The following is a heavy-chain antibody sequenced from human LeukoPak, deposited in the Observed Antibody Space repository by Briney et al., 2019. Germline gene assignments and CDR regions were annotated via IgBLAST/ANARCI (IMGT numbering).Heavy chain of an antibody. V-gene: IGHV3-15*01. J-gene: IGHJ4*02. CDR1: GFTFSNAW. CDR2: IKSKTDGGTT. CDR3: TTDSEYGDFRPDY. Sequence: GGSLRLSCAASGFTFSNAWMSWVRQAPGKGLEWVGRIKSKTDGGTTDYAAPVKGRFTISGDDSKNTLYLQMNSLKTEDTAVYYCTTDSEYGDFRPDYWGQGTLVTVSS. D-gene: IGHD4-17*01.